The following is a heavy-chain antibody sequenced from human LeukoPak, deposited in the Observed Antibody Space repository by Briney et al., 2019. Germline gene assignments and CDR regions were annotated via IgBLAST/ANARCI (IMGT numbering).Heavy chain of an antibody. CDR3: ARDRPYSSSSWGAYYFDY. D-gene: IGHD6-6*01. Sequence: PGGSLRLSCAASGFTFSSYEMNWVRQAQGKGVEGVSYISSSLFTIYYAYSVKGRFTISRDNAKNSLYLQMISLRAEDTAVYYCARDRPYSSSSWGAYYFDYWGQGTLVTVSS. J-gene: IGHJ4*02. CDR1: GFTFSSYE. V-gene: IGHV3-48*03. CDR2: ISSSLFTI.